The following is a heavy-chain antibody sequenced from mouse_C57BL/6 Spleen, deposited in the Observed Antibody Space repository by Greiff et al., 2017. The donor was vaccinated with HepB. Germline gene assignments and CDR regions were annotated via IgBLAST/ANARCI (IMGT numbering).Heavy chain of an antibody. CDR1: GFSFNTYA. J-gene: IGHJ4*01. CDR3: VRARGDY. CDR2: IRSKSNNHAT. V-gene: IGHV10-1*01. Sequence: EVQLVESGGGLVQPKGSLKLSCAASGFSFNTYAMNWVRQAPGKGLEWVARIRSKSNNHATYYADSAKDRFTSSRDDSESMLYLQMNNLKTEDTAMDDCVRARGDYWGQGTSVTVSS.